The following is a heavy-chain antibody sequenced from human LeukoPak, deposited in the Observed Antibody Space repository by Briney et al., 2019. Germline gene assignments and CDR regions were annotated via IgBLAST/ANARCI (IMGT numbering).Heavy chain of an antibody. Sequence: GGSLRLSCATSGFTFSTSWMHWVRQAPGKGLVWVSRINPDGNTRDYADSVKGRFTISRDNAKNTLYLQMNSLRAEDTAVYYCVRDMGYYDKVWGQGTLVTVSS. CDR3: VRDMGYYDKV. CDR1: GFTFSTSW. J-gene: IGHJ4*02. V-gene: IGHV3-74*01. CDR2: INPDGNTR. D-gene: IGHD3-22*01.